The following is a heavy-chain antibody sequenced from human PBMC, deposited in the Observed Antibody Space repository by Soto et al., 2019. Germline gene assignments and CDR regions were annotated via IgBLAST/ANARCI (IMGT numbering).Heavy chain of an antibody. CDR3: TGNFGQLAHFDS. J-gene: IGHJ4*02. Sequence: QVQLQESGPGLVKPSQTLSLTCTVSGGSINRGSSYWSWIRQHPGKGLEWIGYIFYSGTTSYNPPLKKRXXLXLXXSKNQFTLNLSSVTAADTAVYYCTGNFGQLAHFDSWGQGTLVTVSS. CDR2: IFYSGTT. V-gene: IGHV4-31*03. D-gene: IGHD6-6*01. CDR1: GGSINRGSSY.